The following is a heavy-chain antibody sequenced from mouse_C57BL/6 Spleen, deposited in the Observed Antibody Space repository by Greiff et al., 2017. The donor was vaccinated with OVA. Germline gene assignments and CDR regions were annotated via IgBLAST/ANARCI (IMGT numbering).Heavy chain of an antibody. D-gene: IGHD1-1*01. Sequence: EVQVVESGGGLVKPGGSLKLSCAASGFTFSDYGMHWVRQAPEKGLEWVAYISSGSSTIYYADTVKGRFTISRDNAKNTLFLQMTSLRSDDTAMYYCARGGGFTTVVLYYYAMDYWGQGTSVTVSS. CDR1: GFTFSDYG. CDR3: ARGGGFTTVVLYYYAMDY. CDR2: ISSGSSTI. J-gene: IGHJ4*01. V-gene: IGHV5-17*01.